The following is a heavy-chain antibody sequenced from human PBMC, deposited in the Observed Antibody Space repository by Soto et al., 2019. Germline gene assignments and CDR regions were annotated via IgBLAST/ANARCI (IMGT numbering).Heavy chain of an antibody. V-gene: IGHV4-30-4*01. CDR2: IYYSGST. J-gene: IGHJ5*02. Sequence: SETLSLTCTVSGGTIESREYYWSWIRQPPGKGLEWIGYIYYSGSTYHNPSLKSRLTISIDSSKNQFSLNLRSVTAADTAVYYCASLRAAPGTHQFNWFDPWGQGTLVTVSS. CDR1: GGTIESREYY. D-gene: IGHD1-7*01. CDR3: ASLRAAPGTHQFNWFDP.